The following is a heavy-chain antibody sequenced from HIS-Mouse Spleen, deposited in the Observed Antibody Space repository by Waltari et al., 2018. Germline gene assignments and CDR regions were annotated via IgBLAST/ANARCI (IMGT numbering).Heavy chain of an antibody. V-gene: IGHV3-30*18. CDR3: AKDCSGGHPQLENWFDP. J-gene: IGHJ5*02. CDR1: GFTFSSYG. CDR2: ISYDGSNK. Sequence: QVQLVESGGGVVQPGRSLRLSCAASGFTFSSYGMHWVRQAPCTGLEWVAVISYDGSNKYYADSVKGRFTISRDNSKNTLYLQMNSLRAEDTAVYYCAKDCSGGHPQLENWFDPWGQGTLVTVSS. D-gene: IGHD2-15*01.